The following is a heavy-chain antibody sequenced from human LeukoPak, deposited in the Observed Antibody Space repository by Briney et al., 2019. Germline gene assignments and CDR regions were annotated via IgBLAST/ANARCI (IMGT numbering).Heavy chain of an antibody. J-gene: IGHJ5*02. CDR2: IDHSGTI. Sequence: SETLSLTCAVYGGSLSGYFWNWIRQSPGKGLEWIGEIDHSGTINYNPSLKSRLTISVDTSSNQFSLKLTSVTAADTAVYYCARAGNSAWFPQIDLWGQGALIIVSS. CDR3: ARAGNSAWFPQIDL. V-gene: IGHV4-34*01. CDR1: GGSLSGYF. D-gene: IGHD2/OR15-2a*01.